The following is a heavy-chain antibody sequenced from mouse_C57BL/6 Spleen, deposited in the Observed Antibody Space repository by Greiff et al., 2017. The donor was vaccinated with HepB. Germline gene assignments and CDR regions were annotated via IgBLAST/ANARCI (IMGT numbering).Heavy chain of an antibody. J-gene: IGHJ1*03. CDR3: ARQADYYGSSPGYFDV. CDR2: ISGGGGNT. CDR1: GFTFSSYT. V-gene: IGHV5-9*01. Sequence: EVMLVESGGGLVKPGGSLKLSCAASGFTFSSYTMSWVRQTPEKRLEWVATISGGGGNTYYPDSVKGRFTISRDNAKNTLYLQMSSLRSEDTALYYCARQADYYGSSPGYFDVWGTGTTVTVSS. D-gene: IGHD1-1*01.